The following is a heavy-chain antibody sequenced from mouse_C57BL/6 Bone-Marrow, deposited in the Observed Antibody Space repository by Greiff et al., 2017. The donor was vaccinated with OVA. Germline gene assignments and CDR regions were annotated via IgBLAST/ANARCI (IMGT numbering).Heavy chain of an antibody. Sequence: DVHLVESEGGLVQPGSSMKLSCTASGFTFSDYYMAWVRQVPEKGLEWVANINYDGSSTYYLDSLKSRFIISRDNAKNILYLQMSSLKSEDTATYYCAREDYGSFYWYFDVWGTGTTVTVSS. CDR2: INYDGSST. CDR3: AREDYGSFYWYFDV. D-gene: IGHD1-1*01. J-gene: IGHJ1*03. V-gene: IGHV5-16*01. CDR1: GFTFSDYY.